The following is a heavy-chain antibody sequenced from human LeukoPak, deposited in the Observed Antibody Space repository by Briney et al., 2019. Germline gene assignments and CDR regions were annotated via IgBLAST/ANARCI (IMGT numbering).Heavy chain of an antibody. D-gene: IGHD2-2*01. V-gene: IGHV3-21*01. CDR2: ISSSSSYI. J-gene: IGHJ6*02. CDR1: GFTFSSYS. Sequence: GGSLRLSCAASGFTFSSYSMNWVRQAPGKGLEWVSSISSSSSYIYYADSVKGRFTISRDNAKNSLYLQMNSLRAEDTAVYYCARGPPAQLLSRYYYYYGMDVWGQGTTVTVSS. CDR3: ARGPPAQLLSRYYYYYGMDV.